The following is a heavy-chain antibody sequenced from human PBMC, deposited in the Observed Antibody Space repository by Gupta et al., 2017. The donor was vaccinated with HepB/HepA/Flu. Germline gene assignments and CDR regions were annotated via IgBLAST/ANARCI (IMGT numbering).Heavy chain of an antibody. CDR3: ARDGGGIVLMVYAIYYYYGMDV. D-gene: IGHD2-8*01. Sequence: QVQLVESGGGVVQPGWSLRLSCAVSGVTFSISGIHWVRQAPGKGLEWVAVIWYDGSNKYYADSVKGRFTISRDNSKTALYLQMNSLRAEDTVVYYWARDGGGIVLMVYAIYYYYGMDVWCQGTTVTVSS. CDR2: IWYDGSNK. J-gene: IGHJ6*02. CDR1: GVTFSISG. V-gene: IGHV3-33*01.